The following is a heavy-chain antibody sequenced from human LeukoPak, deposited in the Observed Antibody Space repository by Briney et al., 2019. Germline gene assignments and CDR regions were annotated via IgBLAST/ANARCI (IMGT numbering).Heavy chain of an antibody. CDR2: INPNSGGT. V-gene: IGHV1-2*02. Sequence: ASVKVSCKASGYTFTGYYMHWVRQAPGQGLEWMGWINPNSGGTNYAQKFQGRVTMTRDTSISTAYVELSRLRSDDTAVYYCARESTVRPIRWFDPWGQGTLVTVSS. D-gene: IGHD6-25*01. CDR3: ARESTVRPIRWFDP. J-gene: IGHJ5*02. CDR1: GYTFTGYY.